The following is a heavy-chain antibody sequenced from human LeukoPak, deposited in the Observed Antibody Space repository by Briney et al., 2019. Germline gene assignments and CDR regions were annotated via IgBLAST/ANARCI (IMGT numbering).Heavy chain of an antibody. Sequence: GSLRLSCAASGFTFSSYAMHWVRQPPGKGLEWIGSIYYSGSTYYNPSLKSRVTISVDTSKNQFSLKLSSVTAADTAVYYCARDNYFDYWGQGTLVTVSS. CDR2: IYYSGST. CDR3: ARDNYFDY. CDR1: GFTFSSYAMH. J-gene: IGHJ4*02. V-gene: IGHV4-39*02.